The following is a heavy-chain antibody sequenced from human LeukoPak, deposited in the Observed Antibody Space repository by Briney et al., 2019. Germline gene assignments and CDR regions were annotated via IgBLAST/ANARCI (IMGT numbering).Heavy chain of an antibody. J-gene: IGHJ4*02. D-gene: IGHD3/OR15-3a*01. CDR1: GYAFSGYG. V-gene: IGHV1-18*01. CDR2: INTYNDDT. Sequence: ASVKVSCKASGYAFSGYGISWVRQAPGQWLEWMGWINTYNDDTNFAQKLQGRVTMTTDTSTTTAYMELRSLRSDDTAVYYCAGDYDFWTSSRGHPYYWGQGTLVTVSS. CDR3: AGDYDFWTSSRGHPYY.